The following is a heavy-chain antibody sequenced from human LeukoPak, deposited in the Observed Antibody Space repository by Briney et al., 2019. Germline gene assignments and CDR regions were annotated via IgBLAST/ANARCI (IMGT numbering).Heavy chain of an antibody. CDR2: ISGSGDNT. V-gene: IGHV3-23*01. J-gene: IGHJ2*01. Sequence: GGSLRLSCAASGFTFSSYAMSWVRQAPGKGLEWVSAISGSGDNTYYADSVKGRFTISRDSSQNTLFLHMNTLRAEDTAIYYCAKDRTVGASYWYFDLWGRGTLVTVSS. CDR3: AKDRTVGASYWYFDL. CDR1: GFTFSSYA. D-gene: IGHD1-26*01.